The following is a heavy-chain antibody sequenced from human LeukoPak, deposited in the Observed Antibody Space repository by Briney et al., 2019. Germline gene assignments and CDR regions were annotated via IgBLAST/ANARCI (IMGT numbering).Heavy chain of an antibody. J-gene: IGHJ4*02. CDR1: GYTFTSYG. CDR3: ARDIPLLELGIPAD. CDR2: ISAYNGNT. V-gene: IGHV1-18*01. Sequence: GASVKVSCKASGYTFTSYGISWVRQAPGQGLEWMGWISAYNGNTNYAQKLQGRVTMTTDTSTSTAYMELRSLRSDDTAVYYCARDIPLLELGIPADWGQGTLVTVSS. D-gene: IGHD3-3*02.